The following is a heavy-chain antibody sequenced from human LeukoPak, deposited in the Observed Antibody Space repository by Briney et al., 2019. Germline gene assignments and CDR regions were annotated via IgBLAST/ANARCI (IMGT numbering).Heavy chain of an antibody. CDR2: INSSGGST. CDR3: AKDSLTYYYDSSGYWDNDY. CDR1: GYIFTSYN. Sequence: ASVKVSCKASGYIFTSYNMYWVRQAPGQGLEWMGIINSSGGSTNYAQKFQGRVTMTRDASTSTVYMELSSLRSEDTAVYYCAKDSLTYYYDSSGYWDNDYWGQGTLVTVSS. D-gene: IGHD3-22*01. J-gene: IGHJ4*02. V-gene: IGHV1-46*01.